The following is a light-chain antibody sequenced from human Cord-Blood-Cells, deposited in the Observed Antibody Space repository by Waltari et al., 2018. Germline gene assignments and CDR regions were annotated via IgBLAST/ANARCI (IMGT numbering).Light chain of an antibody. V-gene: IGLV3-25*03. Sequence: SYELTPPPSVSVPPGQTARITCPGDALPKQYAYWYQQKPGQAPVLVIYKDSERPSGIPERFSGSSSGTTVTLTISGVQAEDEADYYCQSADSSGTYVVFGGGTKLTVL. CDR2: KDS. CDR3: QSADSSGTYVV. CDR1: ALPKQY. J-gene: IGLJ2*01.